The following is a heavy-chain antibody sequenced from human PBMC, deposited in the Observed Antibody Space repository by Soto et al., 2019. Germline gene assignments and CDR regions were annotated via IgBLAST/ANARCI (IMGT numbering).Heavy chain of an antibody. J-gene: IGHJ2*01. CDR2: IYSGGST. D-gene: IGHD2-21*02. V-gene: IGHV3-66*01. Sequence: EVQLVESGGGLVQPGGSLRLSCAASGFTVSSHYMSWVRQAPGKGLEWVSVIYSGGSTYYTDSVKGRFTISRDNSKNTLFLQMNSLRAEDTAVYYCARDYYGGNSRYFDFWGRGTLVTVSS. CDR1: GFTVSSHY. CDR3: ARDYYGGNSRYFDF.